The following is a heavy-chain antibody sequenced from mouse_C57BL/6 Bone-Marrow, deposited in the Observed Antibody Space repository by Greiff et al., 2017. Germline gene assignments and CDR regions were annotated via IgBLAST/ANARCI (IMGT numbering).Heavy chain of an antibody. J-gene: IGHJ4*01. D-gene: IGHD2-12*01. CDR2: IRTGGGT. V-gene: IGHV2-9-1*01. CDR3: ARKRVYDERDAMDY. CDR1: GFSLTSYD. Sequence: VQLKESGPGLVAPSQSLSITCTVSGFSLTSYDISWVRQPPGKGLEWLGVIRTGGGTNYNSALKSRLSISKNNSKSQVFLKKNSLQTDDTARYYCARKRVYDERDAMDYWGQGTSVTVSS.